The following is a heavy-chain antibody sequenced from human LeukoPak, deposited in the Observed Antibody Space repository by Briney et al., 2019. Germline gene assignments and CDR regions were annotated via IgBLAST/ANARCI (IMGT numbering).Heavy chain of an antibody. CDR3: AKPKDNSLYCFDY. Sequence: GGSLRLYCAASAFTFRSYAMSWVRQAGGKGLEWVSAISGSVGSTYDADSVKGRFTISRDNSKNTLYLQMSSLRAEDTAVYYCAKPKDNSLYCFDYWGQGTLVTVSS. V-gene: IGHV3-23*01. J-gene: IGHJ4*02. CDR1: AFTFRSYA. CDR2: ISGSVGST. D-gene: IGHD1-20*01.